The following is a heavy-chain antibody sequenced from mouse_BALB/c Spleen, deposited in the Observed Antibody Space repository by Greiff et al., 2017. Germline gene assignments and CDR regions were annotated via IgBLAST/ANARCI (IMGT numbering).Heavy chain of an antibody. Sequence: EVMLVESGGGLVQPGGSLKLSCAASGFTFSSFGMHWVRQAPEKGLEWVAYISSGSSTIYYADTVKGRFTISRDNPKNTLFLQMTSLRSEDTAMYYCARSGGDYWGQGTSVTVSS. CDR1: GFTFSSFG. CDR3: ARSGGDY. J-gene: IGHJ4*01. V-gene: IGHV5-17*02. CDR2: ISSGSSTI. D-gene: IGHD3-1*01.